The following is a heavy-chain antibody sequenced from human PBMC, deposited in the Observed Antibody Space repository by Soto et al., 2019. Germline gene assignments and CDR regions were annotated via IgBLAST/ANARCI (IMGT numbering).Heavy chain of an antibody. CDR2: ISYDGSNE. J-gene: IGHJ4*02. CDR1: GFIFSTYG. Sequence: VQLVESGGGVVQPGGSLRLSCAASGFIFSTYGMHWVRQVPGKGLEWVARISYDGSNEHYADSVKGRFTVSRDNAKNTLSLQVTSLRSEDTAVYYCTKEYIVGTTWGYFESWGQGTLVTVSS. CDR3: TKEYIVGTTWGYFES. D-gene: IGHD1-26*01. V-gene: IGHV3-30*18.